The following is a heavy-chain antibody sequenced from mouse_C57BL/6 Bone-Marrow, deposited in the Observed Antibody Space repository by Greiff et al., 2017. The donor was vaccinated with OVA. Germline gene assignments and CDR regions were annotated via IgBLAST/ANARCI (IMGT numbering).Heavy chain of an antibody. Sequence: DVKLVESGGDLVKPGGSLKLSCAASGFTFSSYGMSWVRQTPDKRLEWVATISSGGSYTYYPDSVKGRLTISRDNAKNTLYLSMRSLKAEDTAMYYCARQGKPNAMDYWGQGTSVTVSS. CDR2: ISSGGSYT. CDR3: ARQGKPNAMDY. J-gene: IGHJ4*01. D-gene: IGHD2-1*01. CDR1: GFTFSSYG. V-gene: IGHV5-6*02.